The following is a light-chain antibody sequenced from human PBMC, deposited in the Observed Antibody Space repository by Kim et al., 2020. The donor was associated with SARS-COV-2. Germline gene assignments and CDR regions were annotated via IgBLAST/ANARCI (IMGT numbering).Light chain of an antibody. CDR2: KAS. J-gene: IGKJ2*01. V-gene: IGKV1-5*03. Sequence: DIQMTQSPSTLSASVGDRVTITCRASQTISKWLAWYLQKPGKAPKLLIYKASTLETEVPSRFSGSGSGTEFTLTISSLQPDDFATYYCQQYNSYPYTCGQGTKLEI. CDR3: QQYNSYPYT. CDR1: QTISKW.